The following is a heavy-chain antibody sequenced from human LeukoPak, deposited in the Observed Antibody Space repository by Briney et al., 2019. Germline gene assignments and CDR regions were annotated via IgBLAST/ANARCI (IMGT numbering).Heavy chain of an antibody. J-gene: IGHJ6*02. CDR3: ARDNRDARGSYYYGMDV. D-gene: IGHD3-10*01. V-gene: IGHV3-7*01. Sequence: GGSLRLSCAASGFTFSSYWMSLVRQAPGKGLEWVANIKQDGSEKYYVDSVKGRFTISRDNAKNSLYLQMNSLRAEDTAVYYCARDNRDARGSYYYGMDVWGQGTTVTVSS. CDR1: GFTFSSYW. CDR2: IKQDGSEK.